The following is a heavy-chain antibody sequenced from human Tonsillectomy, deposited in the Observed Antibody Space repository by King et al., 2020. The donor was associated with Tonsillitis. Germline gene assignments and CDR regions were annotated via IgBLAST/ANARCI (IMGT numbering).Heavy chain of an antibody. CDR1: GYSFTTYW. V-gene: IGHV5-51*01. J-gene: IGHJ4*02. D-gene: IGHD6-13*01. Sequence: DVQLVESGAEVKKPGESLKISCKGSGYSFTTYWIGWVRQMPGKGLEWMGIIYLGDSHTRYSPSFQGPVTISADKSRSTAYLQWSSLKASDTAMYYCARQWEQLVYYSGQGTLGTVSS. CDR3: ARQWEQLVYY. CDR2: IYLGDSHT.